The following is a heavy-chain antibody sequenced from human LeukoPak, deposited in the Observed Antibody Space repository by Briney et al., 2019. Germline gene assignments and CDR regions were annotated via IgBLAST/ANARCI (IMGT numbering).Heavy chain of an antibody. D-gene: IGHD1-26*01. CDR2: IYYSGST. CDR3: ARPLGIVGAIFDY. CDR1: GGSISSYY. V-gene: IGHV4-59*08. J-gene: IGHJ4*02. Sequence: SETLSLTCTVSGGSISSYYWSWIRQPPGKGLEWIGYIYYSGSTNYNPSLKSRVTISVDTSKNQFSLKLSSVTAADTAVYYCARPLGIVGAIFDYWGQGTLVTVSS.